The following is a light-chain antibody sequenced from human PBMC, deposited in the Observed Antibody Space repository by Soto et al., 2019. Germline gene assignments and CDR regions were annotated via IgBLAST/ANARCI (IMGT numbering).Light chain of an antibody. CDR1: QGISSY. Sequence: DIQLTQSPSFLSASVGDRVTITCRASQGISSYLAWYQQKPGKAPKLLIYAASTLHSGVPSRFSGSGSGTEFTLTISSLQPEDFATYYCQQLNSYPITFGQGTRLESK. CDR2: AAS. CDR3: QQLNSYPIT. V-gene: IGKV1-9*01. J-gene: IGKJ5*01.